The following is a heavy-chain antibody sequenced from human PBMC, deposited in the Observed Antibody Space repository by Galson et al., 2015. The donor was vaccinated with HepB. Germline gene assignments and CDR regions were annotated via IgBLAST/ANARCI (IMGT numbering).Heavy chain of an antibody. D-gene: IGHD3-22*01. CDR1: GGTFSSYA. Sequence: SCKASGGTFSSYAISWVRQAPGQGLEWMGGIIPIFGTANYAQKFQGRVTITADESTSTAYMELSSLRSEDTAVYYCARDRAYDSSCYHYNWFDPWGQGTLVTVSS. V-gene: IGHV1-69*01. J-gene: IGHJ5*02. CDR3: ARDRAYDSSCYHYNWFDP. CDR2: IIPIFGTA.